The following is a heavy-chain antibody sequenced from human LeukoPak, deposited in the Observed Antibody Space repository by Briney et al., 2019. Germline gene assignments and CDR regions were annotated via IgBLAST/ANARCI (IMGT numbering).Heavy chain of an antibody. CDR1: GFTFSSYA. V-gene: IGHV3-23*01. CDR2: ISGSGGST. Sequence: GGSLRLSCAASGFTFSSYAMSCVRQAPGKGLEWVSGISGSGGSTYYADSVKGRFTISRDNSKNTLYLQMNSLRAEDTAAYYCAKGDYYDSSGFYPLDYWGQGTLVTVSS. D-gene: IGHD3-22*01. J-gene: IGHJ4*02. CDR3: AKGDYYDSSGFYPLDY.